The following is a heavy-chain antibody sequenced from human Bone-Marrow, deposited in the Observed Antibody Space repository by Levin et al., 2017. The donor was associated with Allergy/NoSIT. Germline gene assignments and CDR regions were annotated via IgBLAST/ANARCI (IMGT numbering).Heavy chain of an antibody. CDR1: GGSTSGYY. CDR3: ARGGALIRGVTNRVFDF. CDR2: IVHGGVT. Sequence: SETLSLTCAVYGGSTSGYYWSWIRQPPGKGLEWIGEIVHGGVTNYNPSLKSRVTISVDMSKNQFSLKLSSLTAADTAVYYCARGGALIRGVTNRVFDFWGQGTLVTVSS. V-gene: IGHV4-34*01. J-gene: IGHJ4*02. D-gene: IGHD3-10*01.